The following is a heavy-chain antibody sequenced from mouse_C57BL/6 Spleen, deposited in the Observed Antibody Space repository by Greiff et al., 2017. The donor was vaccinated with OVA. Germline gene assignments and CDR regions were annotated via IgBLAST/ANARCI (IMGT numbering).Heavy chain of an antibody. V-gene: IGHV1-82*01. CDR3: ARSGVYYYGSSSYYYAMDY. D-gene: IGHD1-1*01. CDR1: GYAFSSSW. CDR2: IYPGDGDT. J-gene: IGHJ4*01. Sequence: QVQLKQSGPELVKPGASVKISCKASGYAFSSSWMNWVKQRPGKGLEWIGRIYPGDGDTNYNGKFKGKATLTADKSSSTAYMQLSSLTSEDSAVYFCARSGVYYYGSSSYYYAMDYWGQGTSVTVSS.